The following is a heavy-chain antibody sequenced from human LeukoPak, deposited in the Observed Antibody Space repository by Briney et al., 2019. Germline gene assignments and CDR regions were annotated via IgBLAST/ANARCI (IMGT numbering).Heavy chain of an antibody. Sequence: GGSLRLSCVASGFTFSSNGMHWVRQAPGKGLEWVSAISGSGGSTYYADSVKGRFTISRDNSKNTLYLQMNSLRAEDTAVYYCARRSGIAVAGAFDYWGQGTLVTVSS. CDR3: ARRSGIAVAGAFDY. CDR1: GFTFSSNG. J-gene: IGHJ4*02. D-gene: IGHD6-19*01. CDR2: ISGSGGST. V-gene: IGHV3-23*01.